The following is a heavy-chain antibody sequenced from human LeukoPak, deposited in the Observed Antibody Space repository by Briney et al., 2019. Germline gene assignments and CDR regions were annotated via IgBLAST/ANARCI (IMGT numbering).Heavy chain of an antibody. D-gene: IGHD2-2*02. J-gene: IGHJ4*02. CDR2: ISGSGGST. Sequence: QPGGSLRLSCAASGFTFGSYAMSWVRQAPGKGLEWVSAISGSGGSTYYADSVKGRFTISRDNSKNTLYLQMNSLRAEDTAVYYCAKRAARGAAAITGKVDYWGQGTLVTVSS. V-gene: IGHV3-23*01. CDR3: AKRAARGAAAITGKVDY. CDR1: GFTFGSYA.